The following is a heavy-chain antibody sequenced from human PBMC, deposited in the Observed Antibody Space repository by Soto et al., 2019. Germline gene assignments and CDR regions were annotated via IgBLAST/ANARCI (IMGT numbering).Heavy chain of an antibody. CDR1: GFTFSNYA. V-gene: IGHV3-23*01. J-gene: IGHJ4*02. CDR2: SSTTGAGT. Sequence: EVQLLESGGGLVQPGGSLRLSCAASGFTFSNYAMAWVRQAPGKGREWVSGSSTTGAGTYYADSVKGRFTISRDNSRNTLHLQMNTLRAEDTAVYYCAKVVIFGVVNYFFDSWGQGTLVTVSS. D-gene: IGHD3-3*01. CDR3: AKVVIFGVVNYFFDS.